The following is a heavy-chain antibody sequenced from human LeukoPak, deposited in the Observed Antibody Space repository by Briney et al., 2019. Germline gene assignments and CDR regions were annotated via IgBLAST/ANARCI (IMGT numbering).Heavy chain of an antibody. J-gene: IGHJ4*02. D-gene: IGHD1-26*01. CDR3: ARARGSYSFDY. Sequence: PGGSLRLSCAASGFTFSDYYMSWIRQAPGKGLECISYISSSGSTIYDAEFVKGRFTISGDNAKNSLYLQTNSLRAEDTAVYYCARARGSYSFDYWGQGALVTVSS. V-gene: IGHV3-11*01. CDR1: GFTFSDYY. CDR2: ISSSGSTI.